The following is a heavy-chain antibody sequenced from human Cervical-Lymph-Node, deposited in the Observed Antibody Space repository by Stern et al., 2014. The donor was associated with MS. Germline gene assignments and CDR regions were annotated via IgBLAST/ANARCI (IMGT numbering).Heavy chain of an antibody. D-gene: IGHD3-3*01. Sequence: VQLVESGGGVVQPGRSLRLSCAASGFTLRRYGMHWVRQAPGKGLEWVAVKGRFTISRDSSKNMLYLQMDNLSAEDTAVYFCTKERKTTFGVVLGYFDDWGLGTLVTVSS. J-gene: IGHJ4*02. CDR1: GFTLRRYG. V-gene: IGHV3-30*18. CDR3: TKERKTTFGVVLGYFDD.